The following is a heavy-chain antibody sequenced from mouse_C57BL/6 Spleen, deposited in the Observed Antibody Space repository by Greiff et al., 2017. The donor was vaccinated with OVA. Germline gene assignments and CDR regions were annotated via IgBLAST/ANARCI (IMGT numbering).Heavy chain of an antibody. CDR2: IRDGGSYT. D-gene: IGHD1-1*01. V-gene: IGHV5-4*01. CDR1: GFTFSSYA. Sequence: VQLKESGGGLVKPGGSLKLSCAASGFTFSSYAMSWVRQTPDKRLEWVATIRDGGSYTYYTENVKGRFTISRDNAKNHPYQHMSHLNSKDTAIYFCAWGSIYFDYWGQGTTLTVSS. J-gene: IGHJ2*01. CDR3: AWGSIYFDY.